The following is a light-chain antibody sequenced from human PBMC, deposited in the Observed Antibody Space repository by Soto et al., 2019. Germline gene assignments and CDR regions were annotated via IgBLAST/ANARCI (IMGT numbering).Light chain of an antibody. V-gene: IGKV3-20*01. CDR2: GAS. J-gene: IGKJ1*01. CDR1: QSVNKAY. Sequence: EIVLTQSPFTILFSPFYIATLSCRSMQSVNKAYLVWYQVKPGQAPRRLIYGASSRATGIPDRFSGRGFGTDFTLTISRLEPEDFAVYYCQHSGDFRWTFGQGTKVDI. CDR3: QHSGDFRWT.